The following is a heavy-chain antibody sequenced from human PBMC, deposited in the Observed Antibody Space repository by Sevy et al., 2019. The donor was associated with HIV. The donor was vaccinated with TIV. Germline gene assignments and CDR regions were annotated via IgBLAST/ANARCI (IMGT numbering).Heavy chain of an antibody. V-gene: IGHV3-15*01. CDR2: IKSKTNGGTT. Sequence: GGSLRLSCAASGFTFSNAWMSWVRQAPGKGLEWVGHIKSKTNGGTTDYAAPVKGRFTISRDDSKNTLYLQMNSLKTEDTAEYYCTRGVVVITKYYYYYIDVWGKGTTVTVSS. CDR1: GFTFSNAW. CDR3: TRGVVVITKYYYYYIDV. D-gene: IGHD2-21*01. J-gene: IGHJ6*03.